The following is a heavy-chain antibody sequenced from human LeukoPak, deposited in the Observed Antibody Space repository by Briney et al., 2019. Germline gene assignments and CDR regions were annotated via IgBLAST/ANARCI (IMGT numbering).Heavy chain of an antibody. CDR2: INYDGSVK. D-gene: IGHD5-18*01. V-gene: IGHV3-7*01. CDR3: GTSLDAAINT. J-gene: IGHJ4*02. CDR1: GFTFTSYR. Sequence: GGSLRLSCEASGFTFTSYRMTWVRQAPGKGLEWLANINYDGSVKFYAASVKGRFTISRDNARNSLYLQMSSLRVEDTAVYYCGTSLDAAINTGGQGILVTVSS.